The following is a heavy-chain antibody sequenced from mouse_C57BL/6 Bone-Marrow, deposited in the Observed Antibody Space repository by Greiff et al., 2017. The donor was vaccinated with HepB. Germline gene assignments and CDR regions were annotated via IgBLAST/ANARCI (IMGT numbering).Heavy chain of an antibody. CDR2: ISYDGSN. CDR1: GYSITSGYY. J-gene: IGHJ2*01. Sequence: QSGPGLVKPSQSLSLTCSVTGYSITSGYYWNWIRQFPGNKLEWMGYISYDGSNNYNPSLKNRISITRDTSKNQFFLKLNSVTTEDTATYYCARVANWVDYWGQGTTLTVSS. D-gene: IGHD4-1*01. CDR3: ARVANWVDY. V-gene: IGHV3-6*01.